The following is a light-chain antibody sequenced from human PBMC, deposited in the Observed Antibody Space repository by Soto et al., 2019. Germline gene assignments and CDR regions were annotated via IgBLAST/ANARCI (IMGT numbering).Light chain of an antibody. CDR1: ASDVGGYSY. Sequence: QSVLTQPRSVSGSPGQSVTISCTGTASDVGGYSYVSWYQQHPGKVPKLIIYDVSKWPSGVPDRFSGSKSGNTASLTISGLQAEDEGDYYCSSYTDSSNYVFGTGTKVTVL. V-gene: IGLV2-11*01. J-gene: IGLJ1*01. CDR3: SSYTDSSNYV. CDR2: DVS.